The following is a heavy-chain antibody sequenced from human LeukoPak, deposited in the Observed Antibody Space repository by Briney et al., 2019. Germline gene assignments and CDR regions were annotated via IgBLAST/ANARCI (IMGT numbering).Heavy chain of an antibody. CDR2: IKPDGSEK. Sequence: GGSLRLSCAASGFTFSSHWMSWVRQAPGKGLEWVASIKPDGSEKYYVDSVKGRFTISRDSAKNPLYLQMNTLRAEDTAVYYCARDRGSSGWYEFDYWGQGTLVTVSS. V-gene: IGHV3-7*01. CDR1: GFTFSSHW. J-gene: IGHJ4*02. D-gene: IGHD6-19*01. CDR3: ARDRGSSGWYEFDY.